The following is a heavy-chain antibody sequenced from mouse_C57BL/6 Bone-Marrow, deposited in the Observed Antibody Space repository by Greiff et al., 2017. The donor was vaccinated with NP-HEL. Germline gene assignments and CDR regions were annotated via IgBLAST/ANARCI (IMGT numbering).Heavy chain of an antibody. V-gene: IGHV5-16*01. D-gene: IGHD1-1*01. CDR1: GFTFSDYY. CDR2: INYDGSST. CDR3: ARERGSNYVDY. Sequence: EVHLVESEGGLVQPGSSMKLSCTASGFTFSDYYMAWVRQVPEKGLEWVANINYDGSSTYYLDSLKSRFIISRDNAKNILYLQMSSLKSEDTATYYCARERGSNYVDYWGQGTTLTVSS. J-gene: IGHJ2*01.